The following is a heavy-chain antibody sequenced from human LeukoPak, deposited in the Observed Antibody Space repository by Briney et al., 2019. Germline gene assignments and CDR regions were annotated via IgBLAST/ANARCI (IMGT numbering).Heavy chain of an antibody. V-gene: IGHV1-2*02. Sequence: ASVTVSYKASGYTFTDYYMHWVGQAPGQGLEWMGWINPNSGGTNYAQKFQGRVTMTRDTSTSTVYMELSSLRSEDTAVYYCARSSITHGDKPYYFDYWGQGTLVTVSS. J-gene: IGHJ4*02. D-gene: IGHD4-17*01. CDR1: GYTFTDYY. CDR2: INPNSGGT. CDR3: ARSSITHGDKPYYFDY.